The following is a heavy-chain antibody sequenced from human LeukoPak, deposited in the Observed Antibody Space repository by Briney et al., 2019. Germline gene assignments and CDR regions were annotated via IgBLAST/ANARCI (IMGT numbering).Heavy chain of an antibody. D-gene: IGHD2-8*01. V-gene: IGHV4-39*07. CDR2: INHSGST. Sequence: SETLSLTCTVSGGSISSGSYYWSWIRQPPGKGLEWIGEINHSGSTNYNPSLKSRVTISVDTSKNQFSLKLSSVTAADTAVYYCAREPLGYCTNGVCYRTPGFDYWGQGTLVTVSS. J-gene: IGHJ4*02. CDR3: AREPLGYCTNGVCYRTPGFDY. CDR1: GGSISSGSYY.